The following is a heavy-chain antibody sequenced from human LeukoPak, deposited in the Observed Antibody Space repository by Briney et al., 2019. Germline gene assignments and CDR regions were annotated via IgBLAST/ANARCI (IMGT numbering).Heavy chain of an antibody. CDR1: GGTFSSYA. D-gene: IGHD3-10*01. CDR2: IIPIFGTA. J-gene: IGHJ4*02. V-gene: IGHV1-69*13. Sequence: ASVKVSCKASGGTFSSYAISWVRQAPGQGLEWMGGIIPIFGTADYAQKFQGRVTITADESTSTAYMELNSLRSEDTAVYYCARDPSMIRGENTPYFDYWGQGTLVTVSS. CDR3: ARDPSMIRGENTPYFDY.